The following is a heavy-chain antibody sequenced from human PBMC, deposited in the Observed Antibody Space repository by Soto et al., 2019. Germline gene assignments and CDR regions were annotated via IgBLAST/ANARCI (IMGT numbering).Heavy chain of an antibody. CDR3: AKGRSYYYYYGVDV. Sequence: ASVKVSCKASGYTFTGYYMHWVRQAPGQGLEWMGWINPNSGGTNYAQRFQGRFTISRDNSKSTLYLQMNSLRAEDTALYYCAKGRSYYYYYGVDVWGQGTTVTVSS. V-gene: IGHV1-2*02. CDR1: GYTFTGYY. CDR2: INPNSGGT. J-gene: IGHJ6*02.